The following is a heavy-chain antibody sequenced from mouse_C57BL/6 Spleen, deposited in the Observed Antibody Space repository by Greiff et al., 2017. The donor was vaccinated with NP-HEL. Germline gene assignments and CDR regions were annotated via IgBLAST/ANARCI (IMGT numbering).Heavy chain of an antibody. V-gene: IGHV3-6*01. J-gene: IGHJ1*03. CDR2: ISYDGSN. Sequence: DVKLQESGPGLVKPSQSLSLTCSVTGYSITSGYYWNWIRQFPGNKLEWMGYISYDGSNNYNPSLKNRISITRDTSKNQFFLKLNSVTTEDTATYYCARHYSNYEGYFDVWGTGTTVTVSS. D-gene: IGHD2-5*01. CDR1: GYSITSGYY. CDR3: ARHYSNYEGYFDV.